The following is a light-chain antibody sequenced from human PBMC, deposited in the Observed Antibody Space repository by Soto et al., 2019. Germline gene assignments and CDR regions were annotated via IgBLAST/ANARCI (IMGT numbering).Light chain of an antibody. Sequence: IQMTQSPSSLSASVGDRVTITCRASQSINRDLHWCQHRPGEAPNLLISRASSLQSGVPSRFSGSGFGTDFTLTISSLQREDFATYYCQQSHITQYSFGQGTTVEIK. V-gene: IGKV1-39*01. J-gene: IGKJ2*03. CDR1: QSINRD. CDR3: QQSHITQYS. CDR2: RAS.